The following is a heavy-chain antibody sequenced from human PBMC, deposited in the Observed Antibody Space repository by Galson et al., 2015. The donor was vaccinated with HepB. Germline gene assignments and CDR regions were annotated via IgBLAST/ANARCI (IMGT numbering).Heavy chain of an antibody. J-gene: IGHJ6*03. CDR3: ARGSLITNVNGYSSSWYYYYMDV. D-gene: IGHD6-13*01. V-gene: IGHV4-34*01. CDR2: INHSGST. Sequence: ETLSLTCAVYGGSFSGYYWTWIRQPPGKGLEWIGEINHSGSTNYNPSLKSRVTISVDTSNNQFSLKLSSLTAADTALYYCARGSLITNVNGYSSSWYYYYMDVWGKGTTVTVSS. CDR1: GGSFSGYY.